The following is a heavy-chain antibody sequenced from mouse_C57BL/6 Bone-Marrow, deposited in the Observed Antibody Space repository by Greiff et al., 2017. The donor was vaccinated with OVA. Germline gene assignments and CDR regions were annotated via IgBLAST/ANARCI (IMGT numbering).Heavy chain of an antibody. V-gene: IGHV1-15*01. CDR3: TRGINSNYSPWFAY. CDR1: GYTFTDYE. J-gene: IGHJ3*01. D-gene: IGHD2-5*01. CDR2: IDPETGGT. Sequence: QVQLKQSGAELVRPGASVTLSCKASGYTFTDYEMHWVKQTPVHGLEWIGAIDPETGGTAYNQKFKGKAILTADKSSSTAYMELRSLTSEDSAVYHCTRGINSNYSPWFAYWGQGTLVTVSA.